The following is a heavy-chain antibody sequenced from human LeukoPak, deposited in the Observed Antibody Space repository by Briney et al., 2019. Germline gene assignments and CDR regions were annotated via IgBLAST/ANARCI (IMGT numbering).Heavy chain of an antibody. V-gene: IGHV3-48*03. CDR2: ISSSGSTI. J-gene: IGHJ5*02. D-gene: IGHD6-13*01. CDR1: GFTFSSYE. CDR3: AREVYSSSWYWFDP. Sequence: GGSLRLSCAASGFTFSSYEMNWVRQAPGKGLEWVSYISSSGSTIYYADSVKGRFTISRDNAKNSLYLQMNSLRAEDTAVYYCAREVYSSSWYWFDPWGQGTLVTVSS.